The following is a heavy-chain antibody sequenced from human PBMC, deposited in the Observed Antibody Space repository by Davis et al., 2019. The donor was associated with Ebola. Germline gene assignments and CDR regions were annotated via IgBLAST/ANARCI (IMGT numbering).Heavy chain of an antibody. J-gene: IGHJ4*02. Sequence: GGSLTLSCVASGFTFSSYAMHWVRQAPGKGLEWDAGLWYDGRNEYYADSVKGRFTISRDNSKHILYLQVSSLRAEDTAVYYGARDPLLSWEYYFDCWGQGTLVTVSS. V-gene: IGHV3-33*01. CDR1: GFTFSSYA. CDR3: ARDPLLSWEYYFDC. D-gene: IGHD2-2*01. CDR2: LWYDGRNE.